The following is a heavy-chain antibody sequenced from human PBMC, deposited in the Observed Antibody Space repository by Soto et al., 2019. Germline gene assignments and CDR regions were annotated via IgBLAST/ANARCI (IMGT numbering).Heavy chain of an antibody. CDR1: GFTFSSYG. V-gene: IGHV3-30*03. CDR2: ISYDGSNK. J-gene: IGHJ5*02. CDR3: ARVHKVRGVIWFDP. Sequence: QVQLVESGGGVVQPGRSLRLSCAASGFTFSSYGMHWVRQAPGKGLEWVAVISYDGSNKYYADSVKGRFTISRDNSKNPLYLEKNRLRAEDTAVYYCARVHKVRGVIWFDPWGQGTLVTVSS. D-gene: IGHD3-10*01.